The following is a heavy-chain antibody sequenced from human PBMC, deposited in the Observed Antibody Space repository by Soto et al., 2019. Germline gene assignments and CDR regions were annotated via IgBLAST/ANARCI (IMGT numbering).Heavy chain of an antibody. J-gene: IGHJ5*02. D-gene: IGHD2-2*01. Sequence: QVQLQESGPGLVKPSQTLSLTCTVSGGSISSGDYYWSWILQPPGKGLEWIGYIYYSGSTYCNPSLKSRVTISVDSSKNQFSLKLSSVTAADTAVYYCARGYCRSTGCYYVRVGWFDPWGQGTLVTVSS. CDR2: IYYSGST. CDR3: ARGYCRSTGCYYVRVGWFDP. CDR1: GGSISSGDYY. V-gene: IGHV4-30-4*01.